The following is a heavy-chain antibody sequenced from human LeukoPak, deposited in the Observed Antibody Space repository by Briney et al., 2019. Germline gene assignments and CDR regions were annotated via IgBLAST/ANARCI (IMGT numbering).Heavy chain of an antibody. CDR1: GGSISSYY. Sequence: PSETLSLTCTVSGGSISSYYWSWIRQPPGKGLEWIGYIYYSGSTNYNPSLKSRVTISVDTSKNQFSLKLSSVTDADTAVYYCARGPLGGGQQLAFDYWGQGTLVTVSS. D-gene: IGHD6-13*01. CDR3: ARGPLGGGQQLAFDY. V-gene: IGHV4-59*01. J-gene: IGHJ4*02. CDR2: IYYSGST.